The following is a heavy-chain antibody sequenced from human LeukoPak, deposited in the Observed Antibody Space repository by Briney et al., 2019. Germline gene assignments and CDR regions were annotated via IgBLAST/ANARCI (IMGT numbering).Heavy chain of an antibody. CDR2: IYTSGST. D-gene: IGHD5-18*01. J-gene: IGHJ4*02. CDR3: ARGEPDSYGGPVEDY. V-gene: IGHV4-4*07. CDR1: GGSISSYY. Sequence: PSETLSLTCTVSGGSISSYYWSWIRQPAGKGLEWIGRIYTSGSTNYNPSLKSRVTISVDTSKNQFSLKLSSVTAADTAVYYCARGEPDSYGGPVEDYWGQGTLVTVSS.